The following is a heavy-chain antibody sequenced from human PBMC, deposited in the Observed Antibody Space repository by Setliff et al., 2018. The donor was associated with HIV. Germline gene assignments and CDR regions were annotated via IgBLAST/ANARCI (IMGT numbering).Heavy chain of an antibody. D-gene: IGHD3-16*01. CDR1: GYTLTELS. CDR2: ISAYNGNT. CDR3: ATDDLLGGYWFDR. Sequence: GASVKVSCKVSGYTLTELSIHWVRQAPGKGLEWMGWISAYNGNTNYAQKLQGRVTMTEDTSTDTAYMELRSLRSEDTAIFFCATDDLLGGYWFDRWGQGTPVTVSS. J-gene: IGHJ5*01. V-gene: IGHV1-24*01.